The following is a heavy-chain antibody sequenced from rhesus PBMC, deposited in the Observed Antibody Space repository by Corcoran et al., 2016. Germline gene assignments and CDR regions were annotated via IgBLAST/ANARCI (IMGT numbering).Heavy chain of an antibody. CDR2: IYGSGSST. CDR1: GGSISSSY. J-gene: IGHJ4*01. CDR3: ARGYSYSY. V-gene: IGHV4-169*01. D-gene: IGHD5-36*02. Sequence: QLQLQESGPGLVKPSETLSVTCAVSGGSISSSYWSWIRQAPGKGLEWIGYIYGSGSSTNSNPSLKSRVTLSVDTSKNQLSLKLSSVTTADTAVYYCARGYSYSYWGQGVLVTVSS.